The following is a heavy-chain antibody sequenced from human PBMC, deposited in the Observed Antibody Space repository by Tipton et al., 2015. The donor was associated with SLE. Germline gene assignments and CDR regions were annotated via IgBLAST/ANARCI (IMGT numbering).Heavy chain of an antibody. CDR2: IWYDGSNK. CDR3: AAQLVLYYYGMDV. V-gene: IGHV3-33*01. CDR1: GFTFSSYG. Sequence: QVQLVQSGGGVVQPGRSLRLSCAASGFTFSSYGMHWVRQAPGKGLGWVAVIWYDGSNKYYADSVKGRFTISRDNSKNTLYLQMNSLRAEDTAVYYCAAQLVLYYYGMDVWGQGTTVPVSS. J-gene: IGHJ6*02. D-gene: IGHD6-13*01.